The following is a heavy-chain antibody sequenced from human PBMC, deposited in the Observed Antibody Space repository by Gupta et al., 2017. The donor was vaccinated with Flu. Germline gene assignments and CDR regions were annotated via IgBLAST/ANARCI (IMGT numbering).Heavy chain of an antibody. J-gene: IGHJ4*02. V-gene: IGHV3-72*01. CDR1: GFTFSHPY. D-gene: IGHD5-18*01. Sequence: EVQLVESGGGLVQPGGSLRLSCAASGFTFSHPYMDWVRQTPGKGLEWVARIKNKASGYTTQYAASVKGRFIISRDDSKNSLSLQMNSLNTEDTAIYYCIRDWNTAMFDWGQGALVTVSS. CDR3: IRDWNTAMFD. CDR2: IKNKASGYTT.